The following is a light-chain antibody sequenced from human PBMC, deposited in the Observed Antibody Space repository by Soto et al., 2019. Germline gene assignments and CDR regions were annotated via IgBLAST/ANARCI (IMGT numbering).Light chain of an antibody. CDR1: QSVNSN. CDR3: QQYNNWPYT. V-gene: IGKV3-15*01. Sequence: EIVMTQSPATLSVSPGERVTLSCRASQSVNSNLAWYQQRPGQAPRLLIYAASTRATGVPARFSGGGSGTEFILTITSLQFEDFAVYFCQQYNNWPYTFGQGTKLEIK. J-gene: IGKJ2*01. CDR2: AAS.